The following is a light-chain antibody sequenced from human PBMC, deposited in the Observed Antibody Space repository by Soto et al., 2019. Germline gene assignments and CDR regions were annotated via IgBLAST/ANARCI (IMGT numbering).Light chain of an antibody. CDR2: GAS. CDR1: QSVGSNS. CDR3: QQYARSPKT. V-gene: IGKV3-20*01. Sequence: EIVLTQSPGTLSLSPGERATLFCRASQSVGSNSLAWYQQKPGQAPRLLIYGASSRATGIPDRFSGSGSGTDFTLTISRLGPEDFAVFYCQQYARSPKTFGQGTKVDIK. J-gene: IGKJ1*01.